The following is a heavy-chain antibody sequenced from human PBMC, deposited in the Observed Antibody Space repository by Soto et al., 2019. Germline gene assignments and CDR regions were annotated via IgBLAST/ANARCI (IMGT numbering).Heavy chain of an antibody. V-gene: IGHV4-38-2*01. J-gene: IGHJ5*02. D-gene: IGHD6-13*01. Sequence: PSETLSLTCVVSGFSISSGYYWGWIRQPPGKGLEWIGSIYHSGTTYYNPALKSRVTISLDTSRNQFSLRLTSVTAADTAVYYCARSLLTRSWYPGSWGQGILVTVSS. CDR3: ARSLLTRSWYPGS. CDR2: IYHSGTT. CDR1: GFSISSGYY.